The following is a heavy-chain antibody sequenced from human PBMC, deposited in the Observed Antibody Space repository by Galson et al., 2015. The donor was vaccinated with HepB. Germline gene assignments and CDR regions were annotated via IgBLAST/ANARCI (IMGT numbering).Heavy chain of an antibody. V-gene: IGHV3-11*06. CDR2: ISSSSSYT. D-gene: IGHD2-15*01. J-gene: IGHJ2*01. Sequence: SLRLSCAASGFTFSDYYMSWIRQAPGKGLEWVSYISSSSSYTNYADSVKGRFTISRDNAKNSLYLQMNSLRAEDTAVYYCARAWFGVVAAMSGWYFDLWGRGTLVTVSS. CDR3: ARAWFGVVAAMSGWYFDL. CDR1: GFTFSDYY.